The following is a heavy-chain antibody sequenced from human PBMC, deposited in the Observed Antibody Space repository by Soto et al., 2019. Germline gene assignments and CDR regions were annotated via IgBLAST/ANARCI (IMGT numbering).Heavy chain of an antibody. V-gene: IGHV5-51*01. Sequence: GESLKISCTGSGYNFNDYWIGWVRQTPGKGLEWLGMIYPGDSDTKYSPSFQGPFTISADKSNSTAYLQWSSLKASDTAMYFCARRAFSSGPCDYWGQGTLVTVSS. CDR2: IYPGDSDT. J-gene: IGHJ4*02. CDR3: ARRAFSSGPCDY. D-gene: IGHD6-19*01. CDR1: GYNFNDYW.